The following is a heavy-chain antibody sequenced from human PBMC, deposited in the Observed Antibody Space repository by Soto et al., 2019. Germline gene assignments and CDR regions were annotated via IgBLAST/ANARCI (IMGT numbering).Heavy chain of an antibody. CDR2: IYSGGST. V-gene: IGHV3-66*01. D-gene: IGHD4-17*01. J-gene: IGHJ4*02. CDR3: ATAHNYGYPLDY. Sequence: EVQLVESGGGLVQPGGSLRLSCAASGFTVSSNYMSWVRQAPGKGLEWVSVIYSGGSTYYADSVKGRFTISRDNSKNTLYLQMNILSAEATAVYYCATAHNYGYPLDYWGQGTLVTVSS. CDR1: GFTVSSNY.